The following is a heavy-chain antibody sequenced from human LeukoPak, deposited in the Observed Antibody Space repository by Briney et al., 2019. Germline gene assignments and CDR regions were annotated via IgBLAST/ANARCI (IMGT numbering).Heavy chain of an antibody. Sequence: SQTLSLTCAISGDSVSSNSAAWNWIRQSPSRGLEWLGRTFYRSKWKNDYAVSVKSRIRINPDTFKNQFSLPLSSVTPEDTAVYYCARVVGGSPDYWGQGTLVTVSS. J-gene: IGHJ4*02. CDR1: GDSVSSNSAA. CDR3: ARVVGGSPDY. D-gene: IGHD2-15*01. CDR2: TFYRSKWKN. V-gene: IGHV6-1*01.